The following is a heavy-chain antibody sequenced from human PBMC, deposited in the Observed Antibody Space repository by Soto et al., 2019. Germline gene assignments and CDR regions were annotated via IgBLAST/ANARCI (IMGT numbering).Heavy chain of an antibody. CDR2: ISAYNGNT. D-gene: IGHD6-13*01. J-gene: IGHJ4*02. V-gene: IGHV1-18*01. CDR1: GYTFTCYG. Sequence: GASVKVSCKASGYTFTCYGISWVRQAPGQGLEWMGWISAYNGNTNYAQKLQGRVTMTTDTSTTTAYMELRSLTSDDTAVYYCARDFTKSSSWPYYFDYWGQGTLVTVSS. CDR3: ARDFTKSSSWPYYFDY.